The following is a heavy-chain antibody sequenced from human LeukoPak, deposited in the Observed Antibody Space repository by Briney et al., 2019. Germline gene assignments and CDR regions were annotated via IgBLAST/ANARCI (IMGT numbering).Heavy chain of an antibody. CDR3: ARGAVAGYFDY. Sequence: GGSLRLSCAASGLPFSSYSMNWVRQAPGKGLEWVSSISSSSSYVYYADSVKGRFTISRDNAKNSLYLQMNSLRAEDTAVYYCARGAVAGYFDYWGQGTLVTVSS. D-gene: IGHD6-19*01. J-gene: IGHJ4*02. CDR1: GLPFSSYS. V-gene: IGHV3-21*01. CDR2: ISSSSSYV.